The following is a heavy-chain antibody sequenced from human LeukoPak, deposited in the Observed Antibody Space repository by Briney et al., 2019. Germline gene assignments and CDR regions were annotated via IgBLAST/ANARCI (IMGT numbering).Heavy chain of an antibody. CDR2: ISNSGGT. CDR3: ARETKDIYSPSWGLYDTYYYIDA. D-gene: IGHD5/OR15-5a*01. Sequence: PSETLSLTCAVSPGSMDSGLYYWTWIRQPAGKGLEWIGRISNSGGTAYNPSLGSRVTITHDATSQLLTLKVTSVTAAYTDVYYCARETKDIYSPSWGLYDTYYYIDAWGKGTTVTVSS. CDR1: PGSMDSGLYY. J-gene: IGHJ6*03. V-gene: IGHV4-61*02.